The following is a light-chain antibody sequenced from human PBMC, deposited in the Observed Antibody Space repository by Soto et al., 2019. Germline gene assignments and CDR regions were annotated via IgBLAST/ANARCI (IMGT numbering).Light chain of an antibody. CDR1: QSVSTY. CDR3: QQRSNWPT. CDR2: DAS. J-gene: IGKJ4*01. Sequence: ETVMTQSPATLSVSLGERATLSCRASQSVSTYLAWYQQRPGQAPRLLIYDASNRATGIPARFSGSGSGTDFTLTISSLEPEDFAVYYCQQRSNWPTFGGGTKVDIK. V-gene: IGKV3-11*01.